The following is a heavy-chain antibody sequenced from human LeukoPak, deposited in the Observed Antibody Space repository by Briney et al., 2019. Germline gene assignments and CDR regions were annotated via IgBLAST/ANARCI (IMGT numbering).Heavy chain of an antibody. CDR2: GHYSDST. V-gene: IGHV4-59*01. Sequence: SETLSLTCTVSGGSISGYYWSWIRQPPGKGLEWIGYGHYSDSTNYNPSLKSRVTISVDTSKNQFSLKLSSVTAADTAVYYCARGGRIIVVVPAATHAAFDYWGQGTLVTVSS. CDR1: GGSISGYY. D-gene: IGHD2-2*01. CDR3: ARGGRIIVVVPAATHAAFDY. J-gene: IGHJ4*02.